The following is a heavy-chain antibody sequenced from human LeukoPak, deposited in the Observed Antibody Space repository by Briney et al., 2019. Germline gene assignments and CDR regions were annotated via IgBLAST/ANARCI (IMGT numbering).Heavy chain of an antibody. CDR2: ISYSGSN. D-gene: IGHD4-17*01. Sequence: PSETLSLTCTVSGGSISSSTYYWGWIRQPPGQGLEWIGSISYSGSNYDNPSLKSRVTIFVDTSKNQFSRKLSSVTVTETPVYYCARTYGDYDDAFDVWGQGTMVTVSS. J-gene: IGHJ3*01. CDR1: GGSISSSTYY. V-gene: IGHV4-39*01. CDR3: ARTYGDYDDAFDV.